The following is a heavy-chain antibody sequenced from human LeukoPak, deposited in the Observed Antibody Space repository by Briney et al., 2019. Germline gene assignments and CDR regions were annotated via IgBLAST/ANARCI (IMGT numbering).Heavy chain of an antibody. CDR1: GFTFRTYS. V-gene: IGHV3-48*04. J-gene: IGHJ3*02. CDR2: VSPSSGTI. CDR3: ASSYYDSSGAFDI. Sequence: GGSLRLSCATSGFTFRTYSMSWVRQAPGKGLEWISYVSPSSGTIYYADSVKGRFTISRDNAKNSLYLQTNSLRAEDTAVYYCASSYYDSSGAFDIWGQGTMVTVSS. D-gene: IGHD3-22*01.